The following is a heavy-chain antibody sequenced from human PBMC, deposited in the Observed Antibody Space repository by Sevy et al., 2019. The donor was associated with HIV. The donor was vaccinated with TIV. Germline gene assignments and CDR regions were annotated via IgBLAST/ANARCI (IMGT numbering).Heavy chain of an antibody. Sequence: GGSLRLSCAASGFTFSNAWMSWVRQAPGKGLEWVGRIKSKTDGGTTDYAAPVKGRFTISRDDSKNTLYLQMNSLKTEDTAVYYCTTDERSYGDYDYFDYWGQGTLATVSS. V-gene: IGHV3-15*01. CDR3: TTDERSYGDYDYFDY. CDR2: IKSKTDGGTT. D-gene: IGHD4-17*01. J-gene: IGHJ4*02. CDR1: GFTFSNAW.